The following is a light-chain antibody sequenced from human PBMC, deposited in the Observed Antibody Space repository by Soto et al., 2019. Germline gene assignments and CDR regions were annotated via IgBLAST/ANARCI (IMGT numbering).Light chain of an antibody. CDR3: QQRSNWPGIT. J-gene: IGKJ5*01. V-gene: IGKV1-5*03. CDR2: KTS. Sequence: EIQMTQSPSTLYASVGARVTITCRASQSISSLLAWFQQKPGKAPEILIYKTSTLESGVPSRFSGSGSGTDFTLTISSLEPEDFAVYYCQQRSNWPGITFGQGTRLEIK. CDR1: QSISSL.